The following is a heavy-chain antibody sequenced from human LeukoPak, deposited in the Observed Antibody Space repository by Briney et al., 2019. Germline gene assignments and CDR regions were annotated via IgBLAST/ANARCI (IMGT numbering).Heavy chain of an antibody. D-gene: IGHD5-12*01. CDR2: ISYDGSKK. J-gene: IGHJ4*02. Sequence: PGGSLRLSCVASGFTFSSHWMSWIRQAPGKGLEWVAGISYDGSKKYYADSMKGRFTISRDNSKNTLYLQMNSLRAEDTAVYYCAKDMVYSGYPSGYFDYWGQGTLVAVSS. CDR1: GFTFSSHW. CDR3: AKDMVYSGYPSGYFDY. V-gene: IGHV3-30*18.